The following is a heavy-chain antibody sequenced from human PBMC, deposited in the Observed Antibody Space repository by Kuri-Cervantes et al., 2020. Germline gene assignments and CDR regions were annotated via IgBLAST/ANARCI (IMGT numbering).Heavy chain of an antibody. D-gene: IGHD3-3*01. CDR1: GFMFNDYS. V-gene: IGHV3-21*01. CDR2: ITSSGRYI. Sequence: GESLKISCAASGFMFNDYSMNWVRQAPGKGLEWVSSITSSGRYIYYADSVKGRFTISRDNAKNSLYLQMNSLRAEDTAVYHCVREGWVGDRDYWGQGTLVTVSS. CDR3: VREGWVGDRDY. J-gene: IGHJ4*02.